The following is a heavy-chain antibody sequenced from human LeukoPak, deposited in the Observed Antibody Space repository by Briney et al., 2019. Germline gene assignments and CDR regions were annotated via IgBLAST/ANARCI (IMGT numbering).Heavy chain of an antibody. J-gene: IGHJ3*02. V-gene: IGHV4-39*01. CDR2: IYYSGST. Sequence: SETLSLTCTVSGGSISSSSYYWGWIRQPPGKGLEWIGSIYYSGSTYYNPSLKSRVTISVDTSKNQFSLQLNSVTPEDTAVYYCANGGADYDAFDIWGQGTMVTVSS. CDR1: GGSISSSSYY. CDR3: ANGGADYDAFDI. D-gene: IGHD5-12*01.